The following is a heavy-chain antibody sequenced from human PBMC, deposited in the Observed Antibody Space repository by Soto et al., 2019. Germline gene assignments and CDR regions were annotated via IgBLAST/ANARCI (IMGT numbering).Heavy chain of an antibody. Sequence: GGSLRLSCAVSGFILSTYVMQWVRQAPGQGLEWVAVIFYDGSKEFYADSVKGRFRISRDNCKNTLYLQMNTLRAEDTATYYCPCGAGSGKIHRFDTWGQ. D-gene: IGHD3-10*01. CDR3: PCGAGSGKIHRFDT. CDR1: GFILSTYV. J-gene: IGHJ5*02. CDR2: IFYDGSKE. V-gene: IGHV3-33*03.